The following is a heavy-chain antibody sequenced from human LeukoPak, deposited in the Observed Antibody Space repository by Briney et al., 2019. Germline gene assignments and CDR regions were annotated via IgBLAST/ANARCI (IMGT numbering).Heavy chain of an antibody. CDR2: IIPLFETA. CDR3: ARWEGDPQYFDS. J-gene: IGHJ4*02. Sequence: SVKVFCKVSGGTFSKYGVAWVRQAPGQGLEWMGGIIPLFETANYAQKFEDRVTLTTDESTSTVYMELSSLKSEDTAVYHCARWEGDPQYFDSWGQGTLVTVSS. CDR1: GGTFSKYG. D-gene: IGHD1-26*01. V-gene: IGHV1-69*05.